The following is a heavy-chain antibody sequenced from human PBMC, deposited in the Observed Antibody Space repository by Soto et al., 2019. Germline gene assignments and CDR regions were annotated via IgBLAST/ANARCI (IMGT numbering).Heavy chain of an antibody. D-gene: IGHD6-6*01. CDR2: IIPILGIA. CDR1: GGTFSSYT. CDR3: ARGGEYSSSTLDY. Sequence: QVQLVQSGAEVKKPGSSVKVSCKASGGTFSSYTISWVRQAPGQGLEWMGRIIPILGIANYAQKFQGRVTITADKSTSTAYMELSSLRSEDTAVYYCARGGEYSSSTLDYWGQGTLVTDSS. V-gene: IGHV1-69*02. J-gene: IGHJ4*02.